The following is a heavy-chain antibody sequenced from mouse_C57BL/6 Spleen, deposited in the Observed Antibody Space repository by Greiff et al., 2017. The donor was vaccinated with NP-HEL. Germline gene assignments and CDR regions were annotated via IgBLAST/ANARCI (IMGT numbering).Heavy chain of an antibody. D-gene: IGHD2-1*01. CDR3: ARPDGNYEEAMDY. CDR1: GYTFTDYY. Sequence: EVQLQQSGPELVKPGASVKISCKASGYTFTDYYMNWVKQSHGKSLEWIGDINPNNGGTSYNQKFKGKATLTVDKSSSTAYMELRSLTSEDSAVYYCARPDGNYEEAMDYWGQGTSVTVSS. V-gene: IGHV1-26*01. J-gene: IGHJ4*01. CDR2: INPNNGGT.